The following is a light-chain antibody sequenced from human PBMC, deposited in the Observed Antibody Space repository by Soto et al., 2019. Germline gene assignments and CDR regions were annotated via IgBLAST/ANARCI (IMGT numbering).Light chain of an antibody. V-gene: IGLV2-14*01. J-gene: IGLJ2*01. CDR3: SSYTSSNPLVV. CDR2: DVS. CDR1: SSDVGGYNY. Sequence: QSALTQPASVSGSPGQSITISCTGTSSDVGGYNYVSWYQQHPGKAPKLMIYDVSNRLSGVSTRFSGSKSGNTASMAISGLEVEDEADSYCSSYTSSNPLVVFGGGTKLTV.